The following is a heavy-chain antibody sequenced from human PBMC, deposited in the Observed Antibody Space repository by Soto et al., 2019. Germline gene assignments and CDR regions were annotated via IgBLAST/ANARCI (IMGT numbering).Heavy chain of an antibody. J-gene: IGHJ4*02. V-gene: IGHV3-7*01. CDR1: GFTFSSYW. D-gene: IGHD4-17*01. Sequence: EVQLVESGGALVQPGGSLGLSCAASGFTFSSYWMSWVRQPPGKGLEWVANIKQAGSEKYYVDSVKGRFTISRDNAKNSLYLQMNSLRAEDTAASYCARDRTVTTGIDYCGQGTLVTVFS. CDR2: IKQAGSEK. CDR3: ARDRTVTTGIDY.